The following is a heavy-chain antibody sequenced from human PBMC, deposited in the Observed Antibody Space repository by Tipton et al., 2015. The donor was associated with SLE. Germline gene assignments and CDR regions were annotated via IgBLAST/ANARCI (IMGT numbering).Heavy chain of an antibody. CDR1: GGSFSGYY. J-gene: IGHJ4*02. CDR3: ASRLK. Sequence: TLSLTCAVYGGSFSGYYWSWIRQPAGKGLEWIGYIYTSGSTNYNPSLKSRVTISVDTSKNQFSLKLSSVTAADTAVYYCASRLKWGQGTLVTVSS. CDR2: IYTSGST. V-gene: IGHV4-4*09. D-gene: IGHD1-14*01.